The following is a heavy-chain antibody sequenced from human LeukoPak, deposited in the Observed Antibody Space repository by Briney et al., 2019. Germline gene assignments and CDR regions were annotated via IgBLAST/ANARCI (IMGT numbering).Heavy chain of an antibody. Sequence: GRSLRLSCAASGFTFSSYGMHWARHAPGKGLEWVAVISYDGSNKYYADSVKGRFTISRDNSKNTLYLQMNSLRAEDTAVYYCAKRIVGPYFYYFDYWGQGTLVTVSS. CDR3: AKRIVGPYFYYFDY. V-gene: IGHV3-30*18. J-gene: IGHJ4*02. D-gene: IGHD1-26*01. CDR1: GFTFSSYG. CDR2: ISYDGSNK.